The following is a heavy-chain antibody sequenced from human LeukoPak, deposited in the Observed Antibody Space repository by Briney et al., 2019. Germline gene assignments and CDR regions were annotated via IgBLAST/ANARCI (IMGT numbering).Heavy chain of an antibody. CDR2: IYHSGST. Sequence: SETLSLTCTVSGYSISSGYYWGWIRQPPGKGLEWIGSIYHSGSTYYNPSLKSRVTISVDKSKNQFSLKLSSVTAADTAVYYCADGYGGNSKFDYWGQGTLVTVSS. CDR3: ADGYGGNSKFDY. D-gene: IGHD4-23*01. V-gene: IGHV4-38-2*02. J-gene: IGHJ4*02. CDR1: GYSISSGYY.